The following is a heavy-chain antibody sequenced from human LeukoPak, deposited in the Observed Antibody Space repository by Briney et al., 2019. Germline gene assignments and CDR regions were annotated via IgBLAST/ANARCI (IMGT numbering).Heavy chain of an antibody. D-gene: IGHD6-19*01. CDR1: GFTFSSYW. J-gene: IGHJ4*02. Sequence: PGGSLRLSCAASGFTFSSYWMSWVRQAPGKGLEWVAAITSSGDSTYYADSVKGRFTISRDNSKNTLYLQMNSLRAEDTAVYYCAKGSGYSSGWYTFDYWGQGTLVTVSS. V-gene: IGHV3-23*01. CDR2: ITSSGDST. CDR3: AKGSGYSSGWYTFDY.